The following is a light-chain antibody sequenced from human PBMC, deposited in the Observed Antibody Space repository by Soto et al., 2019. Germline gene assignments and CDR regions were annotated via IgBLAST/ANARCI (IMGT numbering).Light chain of an antibody. V-gene: IGLV2-14*01. CDR2: GVT. CDR3: SSYTNSRTLL. CDR1: SDNY. J-gene: IGLJ1*01. Sequence: QSALTQPASVSGSPGQSITISCTGTSDNYVSWYQQHPGKVPKLMIYGVTNRPSGVSDRFSGSKSGNTASLIISGLQTEDEADYYCSSYTNSRTLLFGAGTKVTVL.